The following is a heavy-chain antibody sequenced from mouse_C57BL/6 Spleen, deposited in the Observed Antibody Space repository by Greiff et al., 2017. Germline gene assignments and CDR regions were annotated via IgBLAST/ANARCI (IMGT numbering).Heavy chain of an antibody. CDR3: ARHDGYYYAMDY. D-gene: IGHD2-3*01. J-gene: IGHJ4*01. CDR2: IWSDGST. CDR1: GFSLTSYG. V-gene: IGHV2-6-1*01. Sequence: QVQLQQSGPGLVAPSQSLSITCTVSGFSLTSYGVHWVRQPPGKGLEWLVVIWSDGSTTYNSALKSRLSISKDNSKSQVFLKMNSLQTDDTAMSXCARHDGYYYAMDYWGQGTSVTVSS.